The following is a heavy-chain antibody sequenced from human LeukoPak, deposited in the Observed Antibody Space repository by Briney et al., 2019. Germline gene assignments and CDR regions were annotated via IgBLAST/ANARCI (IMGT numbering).Heavy chain of an antibody. CDR3: ARLGTYYYGSGSYINWFDP. Sequence: ASVKVSCKASGGTFSSYAISWVRQAPGQGLEWMGWINPNSGGTNYAQKFQGRVTMTRDTSISTAYMELSRLRSDDTAVYYCARLGTYYYGSGSYINWFDPWSQGTLVTVSS. CDR1: GGTFSSYA. V-gene: IGHV1-2*02. D-gene: IGHD3-10*01. J-gene: IGHJ5*02. CDR2: INPNSGGT.